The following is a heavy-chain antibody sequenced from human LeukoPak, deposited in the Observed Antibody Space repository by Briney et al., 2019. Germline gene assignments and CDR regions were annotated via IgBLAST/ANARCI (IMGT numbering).Heavy chain of an antibody. J-gene: IGHJ3*02. D-gene: IGHD3-9*01. CDR1: GFTFSSYG. V-gene: IGHV3-33*01. Sequence: PGGSLRLSCAASGFTFSSYGMHWVRQAPGKGLEWVAVIWYDGSNKYYADSVKGRFTISRDNSKNTLYLQMNSLRAEDTAVYYCARVNTLRYNDAFDIWGQGTMVTVSS. CDR2: IWYDGSNK. CDR3: ARVNTLRYNDAFDI.